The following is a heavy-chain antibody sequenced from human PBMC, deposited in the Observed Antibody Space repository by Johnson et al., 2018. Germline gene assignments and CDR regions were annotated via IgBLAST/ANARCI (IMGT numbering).Heavy chain of an antibody. CDR3: AKDHLAPRYCSGGSCFNAFDI. J-gene: IGHJ3*02. CDR2: ISYDGSNK. D-gene: IGHD2-15*01. CDR1: GFTFSAYG. V-gene: IGHV3-30*18. Sequence: QVQLVQSGGGVVQPGRSLRLSCAASGFTFSAYGIHWVRQAPGKGLEWVAVISYDGSNKYYADSVKGRFTISRDNSKNTLYLQMNSRGAGATAVYYCAKDHLAPRYCSGGSCFNAFDIWGQGTMVTVSS.